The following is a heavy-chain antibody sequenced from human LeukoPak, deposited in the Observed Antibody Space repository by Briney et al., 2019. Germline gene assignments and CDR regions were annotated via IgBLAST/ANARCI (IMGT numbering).Heavy chain of an antibody. J-gene: IGHJ4*02. CDR3: ARGTMVRGSLVY. CDR2: ISYDGSNK. D-gene: IGHD3-10*01. V-gene: IGHV3-30*04. CDR1: GFTLSSYA. Sequence: PGGSLRLSCAASGFTLSSYAMHWVRQAPGKGLEWVAVISYDGSNKYYADSVKGRFTISRDNSKNTLYLQMNSLRAEDTAVYYCARGTMVRGSLVYWGQGTLVTVSS.